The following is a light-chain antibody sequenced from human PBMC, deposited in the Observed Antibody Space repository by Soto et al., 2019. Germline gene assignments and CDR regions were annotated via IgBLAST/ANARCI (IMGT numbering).Light chain of an antibody. CDR3: QVWDSSSDVV. CDR1: NIGSKS. Sequence: SYELTQPPSVSVAPGKTARITRGGNNIGSKSVHWYQQKPGQAPVLVIYYDSDRPSGIPERFSGSNSGNTATLTISRVEAGDEADYYCQVWDSSSDVVFGGGTKVTVL. J-gene: IGLJ2*01. CDR2: YDS. V-gene: IGLV3-21*04.